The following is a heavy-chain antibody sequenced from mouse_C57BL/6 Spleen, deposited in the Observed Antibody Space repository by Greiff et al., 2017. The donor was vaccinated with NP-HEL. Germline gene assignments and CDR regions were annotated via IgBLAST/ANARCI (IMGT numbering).Heavy chain of an antibody. D-gene: IGHD1-1*01. J-gene: IGHJ2*01. CDR3: ARWGYGSRGNYFDY. CDR2: INPSNGGT. CDR1: GYTFTSYW. V-gene: IGHV1-53*01. Sequence: QVHVKQPGTELVKPGASVKLSCKASGYTFTSYWMHWVKQRPGQGLEWIGNINPSNGGTNYNEKFKSKATLTVDKSSSTAYMQLSSLTSEDSAVYYCARWGYGSRGNYFDYWGQGTTLTVSS.